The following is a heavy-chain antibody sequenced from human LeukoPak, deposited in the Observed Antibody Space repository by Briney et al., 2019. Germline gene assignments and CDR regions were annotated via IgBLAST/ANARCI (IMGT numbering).Heavy chain of an antibody. CDR2: IYYSGST. CDR3: ATMVQGIYTYFGS. CDR1: GGSISSYY. V-gene: IGHV4-59*01. J-gene: IGHJ4*02. Sequence: KPSETLSLTCTVFGGSISSYYWSWIRQPPGRGLEWVGYIYYSGSTNYNPSLKSRVTMSVDTSKNQLSLKLSSVTAADTAVYYCATMVQGIYTYFGSWGQGNLVAVSS. D-gene: IGHD3-10*01.